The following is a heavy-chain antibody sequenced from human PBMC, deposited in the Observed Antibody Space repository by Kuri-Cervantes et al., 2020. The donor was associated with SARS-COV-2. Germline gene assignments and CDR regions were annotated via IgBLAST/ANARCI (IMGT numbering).Heavy chain of an antibody. D-gene: IGHD3-10*01. Sequence: GGSLRLSCAACGFTFSSYDMHWVRQATGKGLEWVSSISSSSSYIYYADSVKGRFTISRDNAKNSLYLQMNSLRAEDTAVYYCARDNVFGELDYWGQGTLVTVSS. CDR2: ISSSSSYI. V-gene: IGHV3-21*01. CDR1: GFTFSSYD. J-gene: IGHJ4*02. CDR3: ARDNVFGELDY.